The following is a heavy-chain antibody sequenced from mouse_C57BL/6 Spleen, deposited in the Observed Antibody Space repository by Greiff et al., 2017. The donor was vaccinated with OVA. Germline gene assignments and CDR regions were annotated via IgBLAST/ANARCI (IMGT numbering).Heavy chain of an antibody. D-gene: IGHD4-1*01. Sequence: VQLQQSGPELVKPGASVKISCKASGYTFTDYYMNWVKQSHGKSLEWIGDINPNNGGTSYNQKFKGKATLTVDKSSSTAYMELRSLTSEDSAVYYCARGWDEWYFDVWGTGTTVTVSS. J-gene: IGHJ1*03. CDR3: ARGWDEWYFDV. CDR2: INPNNGGT. V-gene: IGHV1-26*01. CDR1: GYTFTDYY.